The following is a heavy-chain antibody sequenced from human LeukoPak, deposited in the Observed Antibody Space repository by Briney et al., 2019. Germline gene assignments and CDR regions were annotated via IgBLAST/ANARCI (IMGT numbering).Heavy chain of an antibody. Sequence: SVKVSCKASGGTFSSYAISWVRQAPGQGLEWMGRINPILGIANYAQKFQGRVTITADKSTSTAYMELSSLRSEDTAVYYCARESLDSSWFNWGQGTLVTVSS. CDR3: ARESLDSSWFN. D-gene: IGHD6-13*01. CDR2: INPILGIA. V-gene: IGHV1-69*04. CDR1: GGTFSSYA. J-gene: IGHJ4*02.